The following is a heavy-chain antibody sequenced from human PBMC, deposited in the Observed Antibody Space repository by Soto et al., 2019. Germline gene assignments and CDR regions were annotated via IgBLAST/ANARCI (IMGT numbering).Heavy chain of an antibody. D-gene: IGHD2-21*02. V-gene: IGHV1-69*02. J-gene: IGHJ3*02. CDR1: GGTFSSYT. CDR2: IIPILGIA. Sequence: GASVKVSCKASGGTFSSYTLSWVRQAPGQGLEWMGRIIPILGIANYAQKFQGRVTITADKSTSTAYMELSSLRSEDTAVYYCARARNCGGDCRERLDAFDIWGQGTMVNVSS. CDR3: ARARNCGGDCRERLDAFDI.